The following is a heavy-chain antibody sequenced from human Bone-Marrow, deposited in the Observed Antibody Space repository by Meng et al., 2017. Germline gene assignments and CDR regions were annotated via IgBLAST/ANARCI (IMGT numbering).Heavy chain of an antibody. J-gene: IGHJ5*02. CDR1: GGSFSGYY. CDR2: INHSGST. CDR3: ARAKRIYSGYGWWFDP. V-gene: IGHV4-34*01. Sequence: QGRLQQGGAGLLKPSETLSLTCAVYGGSFSGYYWSWIRQPPGKGLEWIGEINHSGSTNYNPSLKSRVTISVDTSKNQFSLKLSSVTAADTAVYYCARAKRIYSGYGWWFDPWGQGTLVTVSS. D-gene: IGHD5-12*01.